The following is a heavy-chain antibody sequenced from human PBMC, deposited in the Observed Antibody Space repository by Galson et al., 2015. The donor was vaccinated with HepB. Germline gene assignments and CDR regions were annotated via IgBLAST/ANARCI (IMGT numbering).Heavy chain of an antibody. D-gene: IGHD5-12*01. CDR2: INPSGGST. CDR3: ARARQGYSGYGLVDY. CDR1: GYTFTSYY. V-gene: IGHV1-46*01. J-gene: IGHJ4*02. Sequence: SVKVSCKASGYTFTSYYMHWVRQAPGQGLEWMGIINPSGGSTSYAQKFQGRVTMTRDTSTSTVYMELSSLRSEDTAVYYCARARQGYSGYGLVDYWGQGTLVTVSS.